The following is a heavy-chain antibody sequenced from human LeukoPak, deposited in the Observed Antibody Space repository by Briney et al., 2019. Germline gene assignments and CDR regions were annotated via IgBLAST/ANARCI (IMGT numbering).Heavy chain of an antibody. D-gene: IGHD1-26*01. V-gene: IGHV4-59*08. CDR2: INYSGST. J-gene: IGHJ4*02. CDR1: GGSISSYY. CDR3: ARGGMNFDY. Sequence: PSETLSLTCTVSGGSISSYYWSWIRQPPGKGLEWIGYINYSGSTNYNPSLKSRVTISVDTSKTQFSPKVSSVTAADTAVYYCARGGMNFDYWGQGTLVTVSS.